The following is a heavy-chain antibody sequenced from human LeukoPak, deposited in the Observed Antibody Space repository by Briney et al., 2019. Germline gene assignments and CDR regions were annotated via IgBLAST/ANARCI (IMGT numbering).Heavy chain of an antibody. CDR1: GGSFSVYY. Sequence: SETLSLTCAVYGGSFSVYYWSWIRQPPGKGLEWIGEINHSGSTNSNPSLKSRVTISVDTSKNQFSLKLSSVTAADTAVYYCARGGRKQQLSPGTYDYWGQGTLVTVSS. CDR2: INHSGST. CDR3: ARGGRKQQLSPGTYDY. D-gene: IGHD6-13*01. J-gene: IGHJ4*02. V-gene: IGHV4-34*01.